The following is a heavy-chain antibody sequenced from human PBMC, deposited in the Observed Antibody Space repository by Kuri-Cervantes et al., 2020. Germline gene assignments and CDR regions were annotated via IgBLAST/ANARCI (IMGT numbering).Heavy chain of an antibody. CDR1: GGTFSSYA. D-gene: IGHD3-3*01. CDR2: IIPIFGTA. J-gene: IGHJ3*02. CDR3: ARLITIFGGDAFDI. V-gene: IGHV1-69*05. Sequence: SVKVSCKASGGTFSSYAISWVRQAPGQGLEWMGGIIPIFGTANYAQKLQGRVTMTTDTSTSTAYMELRSLRSDDTAVYYCARLITIFGGDAFDIWGQGTRVTVSS.